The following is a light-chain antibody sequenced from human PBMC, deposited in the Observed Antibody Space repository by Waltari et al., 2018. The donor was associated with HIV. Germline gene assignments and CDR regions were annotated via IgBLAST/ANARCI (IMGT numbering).Light chain of an antibody. J-gene: IGLJ3*02. Sequence: QSVLTQPPSASGTPGQRVTISCSGSSSNIGTNSVNWYQQLPGTAPKLLSYSNNQRPSGVPGRFAGSKSGTSASLAISGLQSEDEADYFCAAWDDSLNGPVFGGGTKLTVL. CDR2: SNN. CDR3: AAWDDSLNGPV. CDR1: SSNIGTNS. V-gene: IGLV1-44*01.